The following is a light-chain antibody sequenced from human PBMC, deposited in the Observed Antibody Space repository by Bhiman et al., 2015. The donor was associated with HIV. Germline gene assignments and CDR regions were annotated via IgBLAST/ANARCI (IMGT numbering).Light chain of an antibody. Sequence: QSALTQPRSVSGSPGQSVTISCTGTSSDVGGYNYVSWYQHHPGKAPKLMIYDVNNRPSGVSDRFSGSKSGNTASLTISGLQAEDEADYCCSSYTSSGTYVFGTGTKVIVL. J-gene: IGLJ1*01. CDR1: SSDVGGYNY. CDR2: DVN. CDR3: SSYTSSGTYV. V-gene: IGLV2-11*01.